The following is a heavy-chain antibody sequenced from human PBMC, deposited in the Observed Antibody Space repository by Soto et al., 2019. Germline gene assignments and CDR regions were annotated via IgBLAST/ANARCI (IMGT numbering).Heavy chain of an antibody. J-gene: IGHJ4*02. CDR3: AKLMTSGGDWAPIK. V-gene: IGHV3-23*01. Sequence: GGSLRLSCAASGFTFSSYAMSWVRQAPGKGLEWVSAISGSGGTTYYVDSVKGRFTISRDNSKNMLFLQMNSLRAEDTAVYYCAKLMTSGGDWAPIKWGWGTLLTVS. D-gene: IGHD2-21*02. CDR1: GFTFSSYA. CDR2: ISGSGGTT.